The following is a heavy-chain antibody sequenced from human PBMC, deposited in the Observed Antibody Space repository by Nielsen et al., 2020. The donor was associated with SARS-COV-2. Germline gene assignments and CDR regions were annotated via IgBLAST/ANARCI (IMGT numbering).Heavy chain of an antibody. CDR1: GGSISSGDYY. Sequence: SETLSLTCTVSGGSISSGDYYWSWIRQPPGKGLEWIGYIYYSGSTYYNPSLKSRVTISVDTSKNQFSLKLSSVTAADTAVYYCAREISNEDAFDIWGQGTMVTVSS. CDR3: AREISNEDAFDI. CDR2: IYYSGST. V-gene: IGHV4-30-4*01. J-gene: IGHJ3*02. D-gene: IGHD4-11*01.